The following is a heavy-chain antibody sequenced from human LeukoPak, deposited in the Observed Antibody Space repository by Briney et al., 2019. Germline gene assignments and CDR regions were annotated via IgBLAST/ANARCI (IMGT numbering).Heavy chain of an antibody. J-gene: IGHJ6*02. Sequence: GGSLRLSCAASGFTFSDYYMSWIRQAPGKGLEWVSYISSSGSTIYYADSVKGRFTISRDNAKNSLYLQMNSLRAEDTAVYYCARVPPVLRFLEWYGMDVWGQGTTVTVSS. CDR2: ISSSGSTI. V-gene: IGHV3-11*04. CDR3: ARVPPVLRFLEWYGMDV. CDR1: GFTFSDYY. D-gene: IGHD3-3*01.